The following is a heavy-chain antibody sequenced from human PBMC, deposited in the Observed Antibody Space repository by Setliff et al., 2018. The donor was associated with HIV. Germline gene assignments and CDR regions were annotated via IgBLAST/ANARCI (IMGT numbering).Heavy chain of an antibody. CDR2: ISAYNGNT. CDR1: GYTFTSYA. D-gene: IGHD1-26*01. CDR3: AREGYSGSYFNYYYYLDV. Sequence: GASVKVSCKASGYTFTSYAISWVRQAPGQGLERMGWISAYNGNTNYAQKLQGRVTMATDTSTSTAYMELRSLRSDDTAVYYCAREGYSGSYFNYYYYLDVWGKGTTVTVSS. V-gene: IGHV1-18*01. J-gene: IGHJ6*03.